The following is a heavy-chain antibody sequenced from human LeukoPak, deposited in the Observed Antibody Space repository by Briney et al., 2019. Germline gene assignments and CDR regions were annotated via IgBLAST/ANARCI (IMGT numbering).Heavy chain of an antibody. Sequence: GGSLRLSCAASGFTFSSYWMSWVRQAPGKALEWVAIIKQDGSEKYYLDSVKGRFIISRDNAENSLYLQMNSLRAEDTAVYYCARDTSSIVGPRFDYWGQGILVTVSS. D-gene: IGHD1-26*01. J-gene: IGHJ4*02. V-gene: IGHV3-7*01. CDR3: ARDTSSIVGPRFDY. CDR1: GFTFSSYW. CDR2: IKQDGSEK.